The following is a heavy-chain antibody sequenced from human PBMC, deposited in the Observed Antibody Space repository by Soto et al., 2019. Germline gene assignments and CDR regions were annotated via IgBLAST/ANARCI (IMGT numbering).Heavy chain of an antibody. CDR2: IYSGGST. V-gene: IGHV3-53*04. CDR1: GFTVSSNY. Sequence: EVQLVESGGGLVQPGGSLRLSCAASGFTVSSNYMSWVRQAPGKGLEWVSVIYSGGSTYYADSVKGRFTISRHNSKNTLYLQMNSLRAEDTAVYYCARGVMPHDDGDFKGGDWFGPWGQGTLVTVSS. D-gene: IGHD4-17*01. J-gene: IGHJ5*02. CDR3: ARGVMPHDDGDFKGGDWFGP.